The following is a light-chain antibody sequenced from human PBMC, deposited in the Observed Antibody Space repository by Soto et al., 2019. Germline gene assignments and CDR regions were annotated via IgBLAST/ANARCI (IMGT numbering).Light chain of an antibody. Sequence: DIQMTQSPSALSASVGDRVTIICRASQSISMYLAWYQQKPGKAPNLLIYRASNLQRGVPSRFSGRGFGTEFTLTISSLQPDDCATYHCQQCYSYPWTFGQGPKVEVK. CDR3: QQCYSYPWT. V-gene: IGKV1-5*03. CDR1: QSISMY. J-gene: IGKJ1*01. CDR2: RAS.